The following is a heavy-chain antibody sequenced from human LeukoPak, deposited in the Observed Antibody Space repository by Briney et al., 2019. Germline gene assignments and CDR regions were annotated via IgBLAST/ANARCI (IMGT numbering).Heavy chain of an antibody. Sequence: PSETLSLTCAVYGGSLSGYYWSWIRQPPGKGLEWIGEINHSGSTNYNPSLKSRVTISVDTSKNQFSLKLSSVTAADTAVYYCARSLGPRDYWGQGTLVTVSS. J-gene: IGHJ4*02. V-gene: IGHV4-34*01. CDR2: INHSGST. CDR1: GGSLSGYY. D-gene: IGHD3-16*01. CDR3: ARSLGPRDY.